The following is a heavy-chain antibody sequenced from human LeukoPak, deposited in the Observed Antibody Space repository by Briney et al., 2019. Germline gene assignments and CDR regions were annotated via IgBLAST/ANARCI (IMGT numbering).Heavy chain of an antibody. V-gene: IGHV4-59*12. CDR2: IYYSGST. D-gene: IGHD3-9*01. J-gene: IGHJ4*02. CDR1: GGSISAYY. CDR3: ARETKNYDILTGYYTVFDY. Sequence: PSETLSLTCTVSGGSISAYYWSWVRQSPGKGLEWIGYIYYSGSTKYNASLKSRVTISLDTSKNQFSLKLSSVTAADTAVYYCARETKNYDILTGYYTVFDYWGQGTLVTVSS.